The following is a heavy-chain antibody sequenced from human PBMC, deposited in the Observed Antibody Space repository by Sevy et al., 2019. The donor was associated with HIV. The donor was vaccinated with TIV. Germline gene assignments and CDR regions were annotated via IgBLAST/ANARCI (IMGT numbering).Heavy chain of an antibody. D-gene: IGHD3-22*01. CDR2: ISGSGSRT. CDR1: GFSFDSYG. Sequence: GGSLRLSCAVSGFSFDSYGMTWVRQAPGKGLEWVSGISGSGSRTYYADSVKGRFIISRDNSKNTLDLQMNSLRSEDTAIYYWRKGGGGHYDPDEIGYYFYYYNMDVWGKGTTVTVSS. V-gene: IGHV3-23*01. J-gene: IGHJ6*04. CDR3: RKGGGGHYDPDEIGYYFYYYNMDV.